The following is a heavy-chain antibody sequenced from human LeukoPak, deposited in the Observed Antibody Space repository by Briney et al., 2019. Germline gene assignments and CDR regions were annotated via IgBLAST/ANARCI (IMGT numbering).Heavy chain of an antibody. CDR1: GFTFRNYW. D-gene: IGHD1-1*01. Sequence: PGGSLRLSCAASGFTFRNYWMHWVRQAPGKGLVWVSRISRDGATTHYAGSVKGRFTLSRDKAKNMLYLQMDSLSAEDTAVYYCVRLLDIDYWGQGTLVTVSS. CDR2: ISRDGATT. CDR3: VRLLDIDY. J-gene: IGHJ4*02. V-gene: IGHV3-74*01.